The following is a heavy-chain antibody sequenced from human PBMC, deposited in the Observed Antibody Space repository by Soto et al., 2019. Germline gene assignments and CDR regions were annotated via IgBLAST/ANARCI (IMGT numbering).Heavy chain of an antibody. D-gene: IGHD3-22*01. CDR1: GFTFSSYA. V-gene: IGHV3-23*01. CDR3: AKEYCCSFYYDGEVPDVFDF. J-gene: IGHJ3*01. Sequence: GGSLRLSCAASGFTFSSYAMSWVRQAPGKGLEWVSAISGSGGSTYYADSVKGRFTISRDNSKNTLYLQMNSLRAEDTAVYYWAKEYCCSFYYDGEVPDVFDFWSQGTMVTVSS. CDR2: ISGSGGST.